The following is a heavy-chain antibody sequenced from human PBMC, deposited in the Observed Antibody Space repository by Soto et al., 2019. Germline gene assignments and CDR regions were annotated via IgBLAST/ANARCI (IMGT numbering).Heavy chain of an antibody. J-gene: IGHJ4*02. CDR3: ARVEYYYDSSGYYYVYYFDY. CDR1: GGSISSGDYY. D-gene: IGHD3-22*01. V-gene: IGHV4-30-4*01. CDR2: IYYSGST. Sequence: QVQLQESGPGLVKPSQTLSLTCTVSGGSISSGDYYWSWIRQPPGKGLEWIGYIYYSGSTYYNPSLKSRVSMSVDTSKNQFSLKLSSVTAADTVVYYCARVEYYYDSSGYYYVYYFDYWGQGTLVTVSS.